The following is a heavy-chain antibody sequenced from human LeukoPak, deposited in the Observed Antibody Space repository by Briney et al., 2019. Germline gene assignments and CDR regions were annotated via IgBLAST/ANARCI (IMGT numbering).Heavy chain of an antibody. Sequence: ASVKVSCKASGYTFTNYDINWVRQATGQGLEWMGWININSGNTGYAQKLQGRVTMTRDTSISTAYMEVSSLRYDDTAVYYCARVTGSIDYWGQGTLVTVSS. CDR3: ARVTGSIDY. D-gene: IGHD1-26*01. CDR2: ININSGNT. CDR1: GYTFTNYD. V-gene: IGHV1-8*01. J-gene: IGHJ4*02.